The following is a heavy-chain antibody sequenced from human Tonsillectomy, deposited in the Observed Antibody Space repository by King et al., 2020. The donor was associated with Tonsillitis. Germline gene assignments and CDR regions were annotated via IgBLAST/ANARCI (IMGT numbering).Heavy chain of an antibody. D-gene: IGHD5-12*01. Sequence: QLVQSGAEVKKPGASVKVSCKASGYTFTSYGISWVRQAPGQGLEWMGWISAYNGNTNYAQKLQGRVTMTTDTSTSTAYMELMSLRSDDTAVYECARTPVYRGYSGYDPDYGDDLYWFDPWGQGTLVTVSS. J-gene: IGHJ5*02. CDR1: GYTFTSYG. CDR3: ARTPVYRGYSGYDPDYGDDLYWFDP. V-gene: IGHV1-18*01. CDR2: ISAYNGNT.